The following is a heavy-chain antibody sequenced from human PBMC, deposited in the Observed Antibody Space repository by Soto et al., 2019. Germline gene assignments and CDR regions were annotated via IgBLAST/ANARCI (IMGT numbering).Heavy chain of an antibody. CDR3: ARGSRMRIPAARGRAYYYHGLDV. J-gene: IGHJ6*02. CDR2: INHRGSI. D-gene: IGHD2-15*01. CDR1: GGSFSGYY. V-gene: IGHV4-34*01. Sequence: QVQLQQWGAGLLKPSETLSLNCAVYGGSFSGYYWSWIRQPPGKGLEWIGEINHRGSINYNPSLKSRVTMPVDTATNQFSLKLNSVTAADTAVFYCARGSRMRIPAARGRAYYYHGLDVWGQGTAVTVSS.